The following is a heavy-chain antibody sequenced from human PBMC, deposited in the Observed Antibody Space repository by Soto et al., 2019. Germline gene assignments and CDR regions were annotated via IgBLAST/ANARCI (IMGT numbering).Heavy chain of an antibody. J-gene: IGHJ6*02. D-gene: IGHD3-16*01. Sequence: SVKVSCKASGGAFSGHAISWLRQAPGQGLEWMGGIIPFFKGTNYAQKFQGRVTITADDSTSTAYMDLYSLRSEDTAVYYCARDVPLNYYDGTFSYYALDVWGQGTTVTVSS. CDR2: IIPFFKGT. CDR3: ARDVPLNYYDGTFSYYALDV. CDR1: GGAFSGHA. V-gene: IGHV1-69*13.